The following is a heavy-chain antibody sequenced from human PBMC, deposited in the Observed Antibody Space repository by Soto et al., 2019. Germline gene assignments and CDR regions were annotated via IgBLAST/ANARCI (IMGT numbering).Heavy chain of an antibody. V-gene: IGHV3-23*01. D-gene: IGHD4-17*01. CDR2: ISGSGGST. CDR1: GFTFSSYA. CDR3: AKGRKDYGDYVAAFFQH. J-gene: IGHJ1*01. Sequence: TGESLKISCAASGFTFSSYAMSWVRQAPGKGLEWVSAISGSGGSTYYADSVKGRFTISRDNSKNTLYLQMNSLRAEDTAVYYCAKGRKDYGDYVAAFFQHWGQGTLVTVSS.